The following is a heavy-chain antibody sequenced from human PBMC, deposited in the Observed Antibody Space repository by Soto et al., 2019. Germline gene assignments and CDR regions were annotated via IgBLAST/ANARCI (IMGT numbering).Heavy chain of an antibody. Sequence: PGGSLRLSCAASGFTFSSYWMHWVRQAPGKGLVWVSRINSDGSSTSYADSVKGRFTISRDNAKNTLYLQMNSLRAEDTAVYYCARATHTTYYDFWSGYYVGPNWFDPWGQGTLVPSPQ. J-gene: IGHJ5*02. CDR3: ARATHTTYYDFWSGYYVGPNWFDP. D-gene: IGHD3-3*01. CDR2: INSDGSST. CDR1: GFTFSSYW. V-gene: IGHV3-74*01.